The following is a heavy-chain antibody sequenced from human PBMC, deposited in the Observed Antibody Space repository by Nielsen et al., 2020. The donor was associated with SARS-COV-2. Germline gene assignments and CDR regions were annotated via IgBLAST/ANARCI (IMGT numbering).Heavy chain of an antibody. V-gene: IGHV3-33*01. J-gene: IGHJ5*02. CDR3: ARRAGGEPTLGKWFDP. CDR2: IWYDGSNK. CDR1: GFTFSSYG. D-gene: IGHD3-16*01. Sequence: GGSLRLSCAASGFTFSSYGMHWVRQAPGKGLEWVAVIWYDGSNKYYADSVKGRFTISRDNSKNTLYLQMNSLRAEDTAVYYCARRAGGEPTLGKWFDPWGQGTLVTVSS.